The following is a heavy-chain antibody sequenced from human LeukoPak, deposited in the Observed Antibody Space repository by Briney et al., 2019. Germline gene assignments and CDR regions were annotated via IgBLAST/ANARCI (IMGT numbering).Heavy chain of an antibody. CDR1: GGSINNYY. V-gene: IGHV4-59*08. D-gene: IGHD4-11*01. J-gene: IGHJ3*02. CDR3: ARHDPSKNGAYDI. Sequence: KPSETLSLTCTVSGGSINNYYWSWIRQPPGKGPELIGYIYYSGTTSYNPSLTSRVTISIDTSKNQFSLKLTSVTAADTAVYYCARHDPSKNGAYDIWGQGAMVTVSS. CDR2: IYYSGTT.